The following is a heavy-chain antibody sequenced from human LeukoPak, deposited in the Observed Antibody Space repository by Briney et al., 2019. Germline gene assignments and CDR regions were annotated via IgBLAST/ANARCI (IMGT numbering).Heavy chain of an antibody. Sequence: KPSETLSLTCTVSGASISSYFWSWIRQPPGKGLEWIGYIFYSGSTNYNPSLKSRVTMSVDTSKNQFSLKLSSVTAADTAVYYCARGGPGQVVVPFDTWGQGTLVTVSS. D-gene: IGHD2-15*01. CDR2: IFYSGST. J-gene: IGHJ5*02. CDR3: ARGGPGQVVVPFDT. CDR1: GASISSYF. V-gene: IGHV4-59*01.